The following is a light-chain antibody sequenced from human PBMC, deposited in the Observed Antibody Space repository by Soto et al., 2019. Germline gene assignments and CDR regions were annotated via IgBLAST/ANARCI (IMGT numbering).Light chain of an antibody. CDR2: KAS. V-gene: IGKV1-8*01. Sequence: AIRMTQSPSSFSASTLYRVTITFRSSQGISSYLALYQQKPGKAPKLLIYKASTLKSGVPSRFSGSGSGTEFTLTISSLQPDDFATYYCQHYNSYSEAFGQGTKVDIK. CDR3: QHYNSYSEA. J-gene: IGKJ1*01. CDR1: QGISSY.